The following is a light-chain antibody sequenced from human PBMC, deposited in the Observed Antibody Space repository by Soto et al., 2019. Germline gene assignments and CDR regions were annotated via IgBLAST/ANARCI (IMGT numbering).Light chain of an antibody. CDR3: QQYNRYLT. CDR1: QSISSW. Sequence: DLQMTQSPSTLSSSLGDSVTITCRASQSISSWLAWYQQKPGNAPKLLIYDASSLESGVPSRFSGSGSGTEFTLTIRSLQPDDFATYYCQQYNRYLTFGPGTKVDIK. CDR2: DAS. J-gene: IGKJ3*01. V-gene: IGKV1-5*01.